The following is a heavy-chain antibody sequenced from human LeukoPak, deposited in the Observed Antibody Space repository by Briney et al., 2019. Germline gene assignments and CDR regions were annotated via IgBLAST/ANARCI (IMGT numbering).Heavy chain of an antibody. CDR1: GFTFSSYE. J-gene: IGHJ6*02. Sequence: PGGSLRLSCAASGFTFSSYEMNWVRQAPGKGLEWVSYISSSGSTIYYADSVKGRFTISRDNAKNSLYLQMISLRAEDTAVYYCARSNIVATNLYYHHYGMGVWGQGTTVTVSS. CDR2: ISSSGSTI. V-gene: IGHV3-48*03. D-gene: IGHD5-12*01. CDR3: ARSNIVATNLYYHHYGMGV.